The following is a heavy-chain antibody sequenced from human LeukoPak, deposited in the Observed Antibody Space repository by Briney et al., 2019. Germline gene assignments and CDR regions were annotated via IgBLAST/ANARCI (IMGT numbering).Heavy chain of an antibody. D-gene: IGHD1-26*01. CDR3: ARDSGSYVIRN. CDR2: IYTSGST. J-gene: IGHJ4*02. Sequence: SETLSLTCTVSGGSISSGSYYWSWIRQPAGTGLEWIGRIYTSGSTNYNPSLKSRVTISVDTSKNQFSLKLSSVTAADTAVYYCARDSGSYVIRNWGQGTLVTVSS. CDR1: GGSISSGSYY. V-gene: IGHV4-61*02.